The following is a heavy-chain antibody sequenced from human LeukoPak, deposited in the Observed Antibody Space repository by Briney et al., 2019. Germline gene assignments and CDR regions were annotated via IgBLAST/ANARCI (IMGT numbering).Heavy chain of an antibody. Sequence: GGSLRLSCAASGFPFSSYAMSWVRQPPGKGLECISTISDSFRITDDADSVKGRFTISRGNSKNTLYLQMNTLRAEDTAVYYCAKRRGDYFDYWGQGTLVTVST. CDR3: AKRRGDYFDY. J-gene: IGHJ4*02. CDR1: GFPFSSYA. D-gene: IGHD4-17*01. V-gene: IGHV3-23*01. CDR2: ISDSFRIT.